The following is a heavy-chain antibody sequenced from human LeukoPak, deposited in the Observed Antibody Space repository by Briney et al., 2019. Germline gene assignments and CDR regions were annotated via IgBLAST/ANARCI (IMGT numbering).Heavy chain of an antibody. Sequence: PSETLSLTCTVSGGSISSYYWSWIRQPPGKGLEWIGIIYYSGSTYYNPSLKSRVTISVDTSKNQFSLKLSSVTAADTAVYYCARVLGYYDSGGRGWFDPWGQGTLVTVSS. CDR3: ARVLGYYDSGGRGWFDP. V-gene: IGHV4-59*12. CDR1: GGSISSYY. D-gene: IGHD3-22*01. CDR2: IYYSGST. J-gene: IGHJ5*02.